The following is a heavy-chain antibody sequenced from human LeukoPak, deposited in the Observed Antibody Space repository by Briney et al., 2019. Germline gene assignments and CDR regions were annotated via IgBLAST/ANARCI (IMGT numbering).Heavy chain of an antibody. J-gene: IGHJ5*02. Sequence: SETLSLTCTVSGGSISSYYWSWIRQPPGKGLEWIGYIYYSGGTNYNPSLKSRVTISVDTSKNQFSLKLSSVTAADTAVYYCARDAGDDILTGYFGWFDPWGQGTLVTVSS. D-gene: IGHD3-9*01. V-gene: IGHV4-59*01. CDR3: ARDAGDDILTGYFGWFDP. CDR1: GGSISSYY. CDR2: IYYSGGT.